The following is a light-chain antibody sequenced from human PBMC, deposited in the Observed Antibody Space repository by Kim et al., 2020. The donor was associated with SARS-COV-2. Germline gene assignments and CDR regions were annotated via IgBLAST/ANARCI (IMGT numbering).Light chain of an antibody. CDR1: SLRSYY. CDR2: GKN. J-gene: IGLJ2*01. CDR3: NSRDSSGTV. Sequence: SSELTQDPAVSVALGQTVRITCQGDSLRSYYASWYQQKPGQAPVLVIYGKNNRPSGIPDRFSGSSSGNTASVTITGAQAEDEADYYCNSRDSSGTVFGGG. V-gene: IGLV3-19*01.